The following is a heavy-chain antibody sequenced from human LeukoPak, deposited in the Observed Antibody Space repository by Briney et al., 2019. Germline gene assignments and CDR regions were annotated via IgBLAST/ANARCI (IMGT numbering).Heavy chain of an antibody. CDR1: GYTFTSYG. V-gene: IGHV1-18*01. J-gene: IGHJ5*02. CDR2: ISAYNGNT. CDR3: ARVPLGGNDDNWFDP. Sequence: ASVKVSCKASGYTFTSYGISWVRQAPGQGLEWMGWISAYNGNTNYAQKFQGRVTMTRNTSISTAYMELGSLRSEDTAVYYCARVPLGGNDDNWFDPWGQGTLVTVSS. D-gene: IGHD1-1*01.